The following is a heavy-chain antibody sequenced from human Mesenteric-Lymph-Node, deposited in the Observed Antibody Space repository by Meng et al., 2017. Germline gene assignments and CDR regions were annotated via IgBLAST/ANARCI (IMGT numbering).Heavy chain of an antibody. CDR1: GYTFTNYD. Sequence: ASVKVSCKASGYTFTNYDINWVRQATGQGLEWMGWINTNTGNPTYAQGFTGRFVFSLDTSVSTAYLQISSLKAEDTAVYYCARAVGLWFGELFGWDDAFDIWGQGTMVTVSS. CDR2: INTNTGNP. J-gene: IGHJ3*02. CDR3: ARAVGLWFGELFGWDDAFDI. D-gene: IGHD3-10*01. V-gene: IGHV7-4-1*02.